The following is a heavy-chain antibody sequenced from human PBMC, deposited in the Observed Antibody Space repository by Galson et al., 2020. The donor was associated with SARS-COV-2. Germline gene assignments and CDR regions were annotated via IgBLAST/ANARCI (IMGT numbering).Heavy chain of an antibody. CDR1: GFIFSNYG. CDR2: ISDDGTNT. Sequence: GGSLRLSCAASGFIFSNYGMHWVRQGPGKGLEWVAVISDDGTNTYYVDSVKGRFAISRDNSKNTLYLQMNSLRAEDSAVYYCAKVAWFGELLSPFDYWGQGTLVTVSS. D-gene: IGHD3-10*01. CDR3: AKVAWFGELLSPFDY. V-gene: IGHV3-30*18. J-gene: IGHJ4*02.